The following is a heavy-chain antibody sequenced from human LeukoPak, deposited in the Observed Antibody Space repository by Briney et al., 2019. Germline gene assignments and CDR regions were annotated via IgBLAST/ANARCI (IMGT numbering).Heavy chain of an antibody. D-gene: IGHD3-10*01. CDR3: ARGDYGSGRVRHYYMDV. J-gene: IGHJ6*03. V-gene: IGHV4-39*07. CDR1: GGSISSSSYY. Sequence: PSETLSLTCTVSGGSISSSSYYWGWIRQPPGKGLEWIGSIYYSGSTYYNPSLKSRVTISVDTSKNQFSLKLSSVTAADTAVYYCARGDYGSGRVRHYYMDVWGKGTTVTISS. CDR2: IYYSGST.